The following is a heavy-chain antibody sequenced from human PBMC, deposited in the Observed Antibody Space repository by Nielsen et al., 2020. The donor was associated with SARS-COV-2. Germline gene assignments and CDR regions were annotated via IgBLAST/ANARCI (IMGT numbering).Heavy chain of an antibody. CDR3: ARKSWFWYVDL. CDR1: GTAFSGYY. D-gene: IGHD3-10*01. Sequence: SETLSLTCAVYGTAFSGYYWSWIRQSPGKGLEWIGEINYSGSVNYNPSLKSRATISVDTSKDQFSLRLSSVTAADTAVYYCARKSWFWYVDLWGRGTLVNVSS. V-gene: IGHV4-34*01. J-gene: IGHJ2*01. CDR2: INYSGSV.